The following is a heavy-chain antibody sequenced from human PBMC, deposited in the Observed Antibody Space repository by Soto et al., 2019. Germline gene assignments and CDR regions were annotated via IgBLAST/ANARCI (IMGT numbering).Heavy chain of an antibody. CDR1: GFSFSSYS. D-gene: IGHD1-26*01. V-gene: IGHV3-48*02. CDR2: ISGGGGTT. J-gene: IGHJ4*02. CDR3: AIDPMSGSQKLYFDY. Sequence: GGSLRLSCAASGFSFSSYSMNWVRQAPGKGLEWVSYISGGGGTTYYADSVKGRFTISRDNAKKSLYLQLSSLRDVDTAVYYCAIDPMSGSQKLYFDYWGQGTLVTVSS.